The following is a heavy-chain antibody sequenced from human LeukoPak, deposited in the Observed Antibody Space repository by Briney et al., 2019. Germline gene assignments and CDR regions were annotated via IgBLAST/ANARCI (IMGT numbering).Heavy chain of an antibody. V-gene: IGHV2-70*04. CDR3: ARSEMTTVTTGAFDI. CDR1: GFSLSTHKIR. J-gene: IGHJ3*02. D-gene: IGHD4-17*01. Sequence: SGPTLVIPTQTLTLTRTFSGFSLSTHKIRVSWFRQPPGKALEWLARIDWNDNNLYSTSLETRLTISMDTSKNQVVLTMTNMDPVDTATYYCARSEMTTVTTGAFDIWGQGTVVTVSS. CDR2: IDWNDNN.